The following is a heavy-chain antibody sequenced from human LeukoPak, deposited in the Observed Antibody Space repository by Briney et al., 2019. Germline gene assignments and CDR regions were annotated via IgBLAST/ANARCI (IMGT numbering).Heavy chain of an antibody. CDR2: ISSSGSTI. J-gene: IGHJ4*02. V-gene: IGHV3-11*04. CDR3: ARDLSYDFWSGYLDY. D-gene: IGHD3-3*01. CDR1: GFTFSDYY. Sequence: GGSLRLSCAASGFTFSDYYMSWIRQAPGKGLEWVSYISSSGSTIYYADSVKGRFTISRDNAKNSPYLQMNSLRAEDTAVYYCARDLSYDFWSGYLDYWGQGTLVTVSS.